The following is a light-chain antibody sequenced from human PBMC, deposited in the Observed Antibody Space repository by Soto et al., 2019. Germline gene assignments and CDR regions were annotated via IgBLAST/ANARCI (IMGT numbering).Light chain of an antibody. V-gene: IGKV3-11*01. CDR3: QQRSNWPLT. J-gene: IGKJ4*01. Sequence: PGERATLSCRASQSVSGYLAWYQQKPGQAPRLLIYDTSNRATGIPARFSGSGSGTDFTLTISSLEPEDFAVYYCQQRSNWPLTFGGGTKVEIK. CDR1: QSVSGY. CDR2: DTS.